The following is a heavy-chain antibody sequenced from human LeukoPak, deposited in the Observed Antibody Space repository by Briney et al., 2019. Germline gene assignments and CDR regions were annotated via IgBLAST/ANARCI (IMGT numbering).Heavy chain of an antibody. CDR2: VSYSGSA. D-gene: IGHD5-18*01. Sequence: PSETLSLTCSVSGGSISPYYWSWFRQPPGKGLEWIGYVSYSGSADYNPSLKSRVIISIDTSKNQFSLRLSSLTAADTAVYYCARENDRYGRIDYWGQGTQVTVSS. CDR3: ARENDRYGRIDY. CDR1: GGSISPYY. V-gene: IGHV4-59*01. J-gene: IGHJ4*02.